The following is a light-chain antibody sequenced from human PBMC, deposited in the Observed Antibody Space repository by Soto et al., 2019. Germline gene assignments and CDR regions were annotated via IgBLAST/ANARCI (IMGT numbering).Light chain of an antibody. CDR3: AAWDDSLNGVV. Sequence: QSVMTQPPSVSAAPGQKVTISCSGSSSNIGSNTVNWYQQLPGTAPKLLIYSNNQRPSGVPDRFSGSKSGTSASLAISGLQSEAEADYYCAAWDDSLNGVVFGGGTKLTVL. CDR2: SNN. V-gene: IGLV1-44*01. J-gene: IGLJ2*01. CDR1: SSNIGSNT.